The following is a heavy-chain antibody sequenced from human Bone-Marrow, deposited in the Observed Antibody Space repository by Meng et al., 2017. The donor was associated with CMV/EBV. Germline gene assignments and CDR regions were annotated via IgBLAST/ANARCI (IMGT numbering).Heavy chain of an antibody. V-gene: IGHV4-38-2*02. D-gene: IGHD3-3*01. J-gene: IGHJ6*02. Sequence: ESLQIPCTVSGYSISSGYYWGWIRQPPGKGLEWIGSIYHSGSTYYNPSLKSRVTISVDTSKNQFSLKLSSVTAADTAVYYCARGTSLFGVDLYYYYGMDVWGQGTTVTVSS. CDR2: IYHSGST. CDR3: ARGTSLFGVDLYYYYGMDV. CDR1: GYSISSGYY.